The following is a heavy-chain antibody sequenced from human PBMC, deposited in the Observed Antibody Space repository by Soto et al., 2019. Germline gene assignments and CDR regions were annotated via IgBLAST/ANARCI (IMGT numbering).Heavy chain of an antibody. CDR3: ARGDDTTTVTGYWYFDL. D-gene: IGHD4-17*01. Sequence: ASVKVSCKASGYTFTSCYMHWVRQAPGQGLEWMGIINPSGGSTSYAQKFQGRVTMTRDTSTSTVYMELSSLRSEDTAVYYCARGDDTTTVTGYWYFDLWGRGTLVTV. J-gene: IGHJ2*01. V-gene: IGHV1-46*03. CDR2: INPSGGST. CDR1: GYTFTSCY.